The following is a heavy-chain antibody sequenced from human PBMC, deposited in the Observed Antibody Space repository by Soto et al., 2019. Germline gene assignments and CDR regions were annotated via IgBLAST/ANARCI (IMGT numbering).Heavy chain of an antibody. CDR1: GGSFSDNY. Sequence: SETLSLTCAVYGGSFSDNYWSWIRQPPGKGLEWLGEINHSGSTNHNPSLKSRVTILADTSKKQFSLKLSSVTAADTAVYYCARGRGEIQGPWGQGTRGTVSA. CDR3: ARGRGEIQGP. CDR2: INHSGST. D-gene: IGHD3-16*01. V-gene: IGHV4-34*01. J-gene: IGHJ5*02.